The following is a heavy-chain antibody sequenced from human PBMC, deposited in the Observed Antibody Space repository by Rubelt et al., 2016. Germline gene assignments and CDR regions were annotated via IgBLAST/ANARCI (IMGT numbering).Heavy chain of an antibody. CDR1: GGSFSGYY. CDR2: INHSGST. V-gene: IGHV4-34*01. J-gene: IGHJ4*02. Sequence: QVQLQQWGAGLLKPSETLSLTCAVYGGSFSGYYWSWIRQPPGKGLEWIGEINHSGSTNYNPSLKSRFTIAVDRCKNQVSVKVSSGTAADTAVYYCARAGYSSGSRYFDYWGQGTLVTVSS. D-gene: IGHD6-19*01. CDR3: ARAGYSSGSRYFDY.